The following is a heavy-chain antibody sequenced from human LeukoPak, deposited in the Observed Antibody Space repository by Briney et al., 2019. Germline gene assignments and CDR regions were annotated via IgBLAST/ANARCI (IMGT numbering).Heavy chain of an antibody. V-gene: IGHV1-46*01. Sequence: ASVKVSCKASGYTFTSYYMHWVRQAPGQGLEWMGIINPSGGSTSYAQKFQGRVTITRDTSASTAYMELSSLRSEDTAVYYCARTTYSSGWSDYWGQGTLVTVSS. J-gene: IGHJ4*02. D-gene: IGHD6-19*01. CDR2: INPSGGST. CDR3: ARTTYSSGWSDY. CDR1: GYTFTSYY.